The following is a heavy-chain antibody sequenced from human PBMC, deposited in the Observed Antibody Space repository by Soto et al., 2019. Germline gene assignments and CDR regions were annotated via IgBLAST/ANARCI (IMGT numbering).Heavy chain of an antibody. V-gene: IGHV1-69*02. Sequence: QVQLVQSGAELKKPGSSVKVSCEASGGSFTSYSFTWVRQAPGQGLEWMGRIIPIQGKANYALKVQDRVTITADRSTRTVYMELTSLRPEDTAVYFCAKSLLFVDHGYMDVWGKGTTVTVSS. J-gene: IGHJ6*03. CDR3: AKSLLFVDHGYMDV. D-gene: IGHD2-21*01. CDR1: GGSFTSYS. CDR2: IIPIQGKA.